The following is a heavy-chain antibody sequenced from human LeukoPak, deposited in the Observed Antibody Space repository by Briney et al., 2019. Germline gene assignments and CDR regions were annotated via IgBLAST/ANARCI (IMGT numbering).Heavy chain of an antibody. CDR2: IYENGGTT. J-gene: IGHJ5*01. V-gene: IGHV3-23*01. CDR1: GFTFRSHA. CDR3: AKGRGSDRDGFNFSGFRSAMPFPDS. D-gene: IGHD5-24*01. Sequence: GGSLRLSCVGSGFTFRSHAMSWVRQAPEKGLEFVSGIYENGGTTYYADSVKGRFTISRDNSKNTLSLQMNSLRAEDTALYYCAKGRGSDRDGFNFSGFRSAMPFPDSWGQGTLVTVSS.